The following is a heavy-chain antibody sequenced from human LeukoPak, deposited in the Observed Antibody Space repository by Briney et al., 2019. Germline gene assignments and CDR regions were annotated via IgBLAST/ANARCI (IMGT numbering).Heavy chain of an antibody. V-gene: IGHV3-64*01. Sequence: GGSLRLSCAASGFTFSSYSMNWVRQAPGKGLESISAISGDGGSTYYANSVKGRFTISRDNSENTLYLQMGSLTAEDMAVYYCAREGTPGTLDYWGQGTLVTVSS. CDR2: ISGDGGST. CDR3: AREGTPGTLDY. CDR1: GFTFSSYS. D-gene: IGHD6-13*01. J-gene: IGHJ4*02.